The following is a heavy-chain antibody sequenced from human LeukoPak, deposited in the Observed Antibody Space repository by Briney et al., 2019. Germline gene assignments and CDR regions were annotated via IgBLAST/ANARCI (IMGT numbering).Heavy chain of an antibody. Sequence: SETLSLTCAVYGGSFSGHYWSWIRQAPGKGLEWIGESTHSGSTNYNPSLKSRVTISLDTSKNQFSLKLTSMTAADTAVNHCARGRTGAAALDFWGPGTLVTVSS. CDR3: ARGRTGAAALDF. CDR1: GGSFSGHY. CDR2: STHSGST. J-gene: IGHJ4*02. D-gene: IGHD2-2*01. V-gene: IGHV4-34*01.